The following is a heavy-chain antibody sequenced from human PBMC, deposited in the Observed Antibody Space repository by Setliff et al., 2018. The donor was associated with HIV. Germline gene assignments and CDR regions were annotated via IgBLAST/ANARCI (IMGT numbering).Heavy chain of an antibody. V-gene: IGHV3-11*04. CDR1: GFTFSDYY. CDR2: IGSRGSTI. CDR3: ARSPYGDYGLDY. D-gene: IGHD4-17*01. J-gene: IGHJ4*02. Sequence: PGGSLRLSCAGSGFTFSDYYMSWIRQAPGKGLEWVSYIGSRGSTIYYADSVKGRFTISRDNAKNSLYLQMNTLRAEDTAVYFCARSPYGDYGLDYWGQGTLVTVSS.